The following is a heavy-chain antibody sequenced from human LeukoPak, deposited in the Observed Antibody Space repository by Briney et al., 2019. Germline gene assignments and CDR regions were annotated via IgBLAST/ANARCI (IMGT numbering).Heavy chain of an antibody. Sequence: ASVKVSCKASGGTFSSYAISWVRQAPGQGLEWMGGIIPIFGAANYAQKFQGRVTMTRDMSTSTVYMELSSLRSEDTAVYYCARDDTYGDYVSYHYWGQGTLVTVSS. J-gene: IGHJ4*02. CDR3: ARDDTYGDYVSYHY. CDR2: IIPIFGAA. D-gene: IGHD4-17*01. CDR1: GGTFSSYA. V-gene: IGHV1-69*05.